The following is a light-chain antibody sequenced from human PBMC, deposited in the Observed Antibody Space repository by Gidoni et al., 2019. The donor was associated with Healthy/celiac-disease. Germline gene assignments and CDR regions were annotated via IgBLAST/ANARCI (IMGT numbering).Light chain of an antibody. Sequence: EIVLTQSPGTLSLSPGERATLSCRASQSVSSRYFAWYQQKPGQPPRLLIYGASSRATGFPDMFSGSESGTYFTLTIIRLAPEDFAVYYCQQYGSSPWTFGQGTKVEIK. V-gene: IGKV3-20*01. CDR2: GAS. J-gene: IGKJ1*01. CDR1: QSVSSRY. CDR3: QQYGSSPWT.